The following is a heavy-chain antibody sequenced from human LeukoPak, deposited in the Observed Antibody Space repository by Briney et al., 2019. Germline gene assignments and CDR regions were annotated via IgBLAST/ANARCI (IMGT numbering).Heavy chain of an antibody. V-gene: IGHV3-33*01. J-gene: IGHJ5*02. CDR3: ARDRGYWFDP. Sequence: AGGSLRLSCAASGFTFSSYGMHWVRQAPGKGLEGVAVIWYDGSNKYYADSVKGRFTISRDNSKNTLYLQMNSLRAEDTAVYYCARDRGYWFDPWGQGTLVTVSS. CDR2: IWYDGSNK. D-gene: IGHD5-12*01. CDR1: GFTFSSYG.